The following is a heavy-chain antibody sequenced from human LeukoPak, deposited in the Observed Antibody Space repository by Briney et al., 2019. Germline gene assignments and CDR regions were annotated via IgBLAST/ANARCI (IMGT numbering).Heavy chain of an antibody. V-gene: IGHV1-2*02. CDR3: ARGRLDRYCSSTSCQTFDP. D-gene: IGHD2-2*01. Sequence: ASVKVSCKASGYTFSDYYILWVRQAPGHGLEWMGGINPNSGGRNYAQKFQGRVTMTRDTSINTAYMDLSRLRSDDTAVYYCARGRLDRYCSSTSCQTFDPWGQGTLVTVSS. CDR1: GYTFSDYY. J-gene: IGHJ5*02. CDR2: INPNSGGR.